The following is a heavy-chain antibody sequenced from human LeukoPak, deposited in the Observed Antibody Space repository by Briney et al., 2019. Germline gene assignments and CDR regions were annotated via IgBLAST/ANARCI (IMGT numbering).Heavy chain of an antibody. V-gene: IGHV1-18*04. CDR2: ISAYNGNT. Sequence: ASVKVSCKASGYTFTSYGINWVRQAPGQGLEWLGWISAYNGNTNYAQNFQGRVTMTTDTSTSTAYMELRSLRSDDTAVYYCARLTAPQDPDSGSYYFDYWGQGTLVTVSS. CDR3: ARLTAPQDPDSGSYYFDY. J-gene: IGHJ4*02. CDR1: GYTFTSYG. D-gene: IGHD1-26*01.